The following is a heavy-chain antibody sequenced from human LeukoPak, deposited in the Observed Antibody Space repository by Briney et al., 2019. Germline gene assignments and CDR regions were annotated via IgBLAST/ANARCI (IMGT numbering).Heavy chain of an antibody. CDR2: ISSNGGGT. CDR1: GFIFSSYA. J-gene: IGHJ5*02. Sequence: PGGSLRLSCSASGFIFSSYAMHWVRQAPGKGLEYVSAISSNGGGTYYADSVKGRFTISRDNAKNTLYLQMNSLRAEDTAVYYCARPPFDPWGQGTLVTVSS. V-gene: IGHV3-64*04. CDR3: ARPPFDP.